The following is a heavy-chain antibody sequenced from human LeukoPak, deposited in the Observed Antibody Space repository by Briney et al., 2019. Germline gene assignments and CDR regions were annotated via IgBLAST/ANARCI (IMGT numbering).Heavy chain of an antibody. CDR1: GFTFRDYW. CDR2: IKGDGSHT. J-gene: IGHJ5*01. D-gene: IGHD1-26*01. Sequence: GGSLRLSCAASGFTFRDYWMHWIRHAPGKGLVWVSRIKGDGSHTIYADSVKGRFTISRDNAKNTLYLQMKSLRVEDTALYYCVRDWDHFDFDSWGQGTLVTVSS. CDR3: VRDWDHFDFDS. V-gene: IGHV3-74*01.